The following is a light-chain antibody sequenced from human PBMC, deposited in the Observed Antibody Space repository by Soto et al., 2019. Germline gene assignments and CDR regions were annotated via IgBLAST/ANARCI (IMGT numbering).Light chain of an antibody. CDR2: DVS. J-gene: IGLJ1*01. V-gene: IGLV2-11*01. Sequence: QSVLTQPRSVSGSPGQSVTISCTGTSSDVGGYNHVSWYQQHPGKAPKLMIYDVSQRPSGVPDRFSGSKSGNTASLTISGLQSEDEADYYCCSYAGRYTYVFGTGTKVTVL. CDR3: CSYAGRYTYV. CDR1: SSDVGGYNH.